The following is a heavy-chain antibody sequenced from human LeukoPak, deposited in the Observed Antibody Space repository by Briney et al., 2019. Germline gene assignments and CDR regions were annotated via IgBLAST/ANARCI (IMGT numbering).Heavy chain of an antibody. CDR2: IIPIFGTA. CDR3: ARGYCSSTSCYRPHAFDI. CDR1: GGTFSSYA. J-gene: IGHJ3*02. Sequence: SVKVSCKASGGTFSSYAISWVRQAPGQGLEWMGGIIPIFGTANYAQKFQGRVTITTDESTSTAYMELSSLRSGDTAVYYCARGYCSSTSCYRPHAFDIWGQGTMVTVSS. V-gene: IGHV1-69*05. D-gene: IGHD2-2*01.